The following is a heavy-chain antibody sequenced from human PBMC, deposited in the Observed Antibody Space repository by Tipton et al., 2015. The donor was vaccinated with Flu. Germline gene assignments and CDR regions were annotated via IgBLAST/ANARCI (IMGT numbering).Heavy chain of an antibody. J-gene: IGHJ6*02. CDR2: IIPSGST. Sequence: TLSLTCAVSGGSISSSNWWSWVRQPPGEGLEWIGEIIPSGSTNYNPSLKNRVTISIDKSKNQFSLKLSSVTAADTAVYYCARRGGGYKYLYGMDVWGQGTTVIVSS. CDR1: GGSISSSNW. D-gene: IGHD5-12*01. CDR3: ARRGGGYKYLYGMDV. V-gene: IGHV4-4*02.